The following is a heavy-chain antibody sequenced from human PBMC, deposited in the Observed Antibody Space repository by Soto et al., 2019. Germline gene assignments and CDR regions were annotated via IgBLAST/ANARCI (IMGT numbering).Heavy chain of an antibody. CDR3: ARIDGSSVTYYFDY. CDR2: IFSNDEK. CDR1: GFSLSNARMG. D-gene: IGHD5-18*01. Sequence: QVTLKESGPVLVKPTETLTLTCTVSGFSLSNARMGASWIRQPPGKALEWLAHIFSNDEKSYSTSLKSRLTISKDTSKSQVVLTMTNMDPVDTATYYCARIDGSSVTYYFDYWGQGTLVTVSS. J-gene: IGHJ4*02. V-gene: IGHV2-26*01.